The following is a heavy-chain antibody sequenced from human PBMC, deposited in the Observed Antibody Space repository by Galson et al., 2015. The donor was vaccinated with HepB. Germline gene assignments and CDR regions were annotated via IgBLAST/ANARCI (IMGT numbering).Heavy chain of an antibody. Sequence: SVKASCKASGYTFTSYGISWVRQAPGQGLEWMGWISAYNGNTNYAQKLQGRVTMTTDTSTSTAYMELRSLRSDDTAVYYCARDDSSSRGYYYYYMDVWGKGTTVTVSS. D-gene: IGHD6-6*01. CDR2: ISAYNGNT. CDR3: ARDDSSSRGYYYYYMDV. V-gene: IGHV1-18*01. CDR1: GYTFTSYG. J-gene: IGHJ6*03.